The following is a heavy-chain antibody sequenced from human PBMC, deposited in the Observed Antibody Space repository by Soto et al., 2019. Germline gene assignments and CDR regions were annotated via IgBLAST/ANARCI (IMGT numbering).Heavy chain of an antibody. D-gene: IGHD3-10*01. J-gene: IGHJ6*02. CDR1: GGSISSGDYY. V-gene: IGHV4-30-4*01. CDR3: AREGVLLWFGELSGHYYGMDV. Sequence: SETLSLTCTVSGGSISSGDYYWSWIGQPPGKGLEWIGYIYYSGSTYYNPSLKSRVTISVDTSKNQFSLKLSSVTAADTAVYYCAREGVLLWFGELSGHYYGMDVWGQGTTLTVSS. CDR2: IYYSGST.